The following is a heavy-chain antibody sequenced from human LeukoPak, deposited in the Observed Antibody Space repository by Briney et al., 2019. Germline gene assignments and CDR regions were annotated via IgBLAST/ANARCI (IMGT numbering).Heavy chain of an antibody. CDR1: GYTFNAYY. V-gene: IGHV1-2*02. D-gene: IGHD3-10*01. CDR2: IVVDSGGT. CDR3: ARVFSYYGSGSYYNKFDY. J-gene: IGHJ4*02. Sequence: ASVKVSCKASGYTFNAYYMHWVRQAPGQGREWRGWIVVDSGGTNYAQKFQGRVTITRDTSIRTDYMELSRLRDDDTAVYYCARVFSYYGSGSYYNKFDYWGQGTLVTVSS.